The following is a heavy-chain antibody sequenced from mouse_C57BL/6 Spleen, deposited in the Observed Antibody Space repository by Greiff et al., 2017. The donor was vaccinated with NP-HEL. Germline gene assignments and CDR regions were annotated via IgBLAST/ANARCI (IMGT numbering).Heavy chain of an antibody. CDR1: GYTFTDYE. D-gene: IGHD6-1*01. Sequence: QVQLQQSGAELVRPGASVTLSCKASGYTFTDYEMHWVKQTPVHGLEWIGAIDPETGGTAYNQKFKGKAILTADKSSSTAYMKLRSLTSEDSSFYYCSSSAASPFSYWGHVTLVSV. CDR2: IDPETGGT. V-gene: IGHV1-15*01. J-gene: IGHJ3*01. CDR3: SSSAASPFSY.